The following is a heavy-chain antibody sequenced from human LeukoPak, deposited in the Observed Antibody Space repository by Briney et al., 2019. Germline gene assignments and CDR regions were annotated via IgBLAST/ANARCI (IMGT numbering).Heavy chain of an antibody. Sequence: GASVKVSCKASGYTFTSYDINWVRQATGQGLEWMGWMNPNSGNTGYAQKFQGRVTITRNTSISTAYMELSSLRSEDTAVYYCARSFWYSSSWYRDYYYMDVWGKGTTVTVSS. J-gene: IGHJ6*03. CDR3: ARSFWYSSSWYRDYYYMDV. V-gene: IGHV1-8*03. D-gene: IGHD6-13*01. CDR2: MNPNSGNT. CDR1: GYTFTSYD.